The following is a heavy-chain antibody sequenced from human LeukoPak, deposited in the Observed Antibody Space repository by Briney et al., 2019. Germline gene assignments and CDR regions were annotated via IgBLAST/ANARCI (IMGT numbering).Heavy chain of an antibody. V-gene: IGHV3-7*01. Sequence: GGSLRLSCAASGFTFSTYWMTWVRQAPGKGLEWVANIKQDGSEKYYVDSVKGRFTISRDNAENSLYLQMNSLRAEDTAVYYCAREGSSGWYFDYWGQGTLVTVSS. CDR3: AREGSSGWYFDY. CDR1: GFTFSTYW. J-gene: IGHJ4*02. D-gene: IGHD6-19*01. CDR2: IKQDGSEK.